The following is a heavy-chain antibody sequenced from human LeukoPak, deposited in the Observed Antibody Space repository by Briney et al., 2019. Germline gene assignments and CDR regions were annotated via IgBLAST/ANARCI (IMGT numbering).Heavy chain of an antibody. CDR1: GYTFTNYG. D-gene: IGHD3-22*01. J-gene: IGHJ4*02. CDR3: AISQGSYYDTSGYLGGDY. CDR2: ISVYSGNT. V-gene: IGHV1-18*01. Sequence: ASVKVSCKASGYTFTNYGLFWVRQAPGQGREWMGWISVYSGNTNYAQKLQCRVTMTTETSTSTAYSELEILRSDDTAVYYCAISQGSYYDTSGYLGGDYWYQGTRVTVS.